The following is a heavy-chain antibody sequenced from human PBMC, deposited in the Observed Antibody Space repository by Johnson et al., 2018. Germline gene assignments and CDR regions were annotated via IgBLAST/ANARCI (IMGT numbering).Heavy chain of an antibody. J-gene: IGHJ3*02. CDR2: IYYSGST. CDR1: IGSISSYY. V-gene: IGHV4-59*12. D-gene: IGHD2-15*01. Sequence: QVQLQESGPGLVKPSETXSLTCTVSIGSISSYYWSWIRQPPGKGLEWIGYIYYSGSTNYTPSLKSRVPISVDTSKNQFSLKLNSVTAADTAVSFCAREGLACSGGSCYRAFDIWGPGTMVTVSS. CDR3: AREGLACSGGSCYRAFDI.